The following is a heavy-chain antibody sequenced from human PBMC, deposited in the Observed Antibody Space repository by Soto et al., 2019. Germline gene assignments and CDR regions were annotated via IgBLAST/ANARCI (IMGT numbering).Heavy chain of an antibody. CDR3: VSWVSQHLDY. Sequence: LESGGGLVRPGGSLRLSCAVFGFTFNSRTSHAMSWVRQAPGQGPEWVSTISSDGANTHYADSVKGRFTIYKDTSRISVKLHMNNLRADDPAMYLCVSWVSQHLDYWGRGILITVSS. D-gene: IGHD2-8*01. J-gene: IGHJ4*02. CDR2: ISSDGANT. V-gene: IGHV3-23*01. CDR1: GFTFNSRTSHA.